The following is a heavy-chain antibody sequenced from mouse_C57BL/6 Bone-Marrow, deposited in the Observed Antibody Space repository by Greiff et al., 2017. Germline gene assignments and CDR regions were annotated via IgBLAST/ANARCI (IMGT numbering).Heavy chain of an antibody. J-gene: IGHJ3*01. D-gene: IGHD2-1*01. V-gene: IGHV5-17*01. CDR3: AKAYGNYSWFAY. CDR2: ISSGSSTI. CDR1: GFTFSDYG. Sequence: EVKVVESGGGLVKPGGSLKLSCAASGFTFSDYGMHWVRQAPEKGLEWVAYISSGSSTIYYADTVKGRFTISRDNAKNTLCLQVTSLRSEDTAMYYCAKAYGNYSWFAYWGQGTLVTVSA.